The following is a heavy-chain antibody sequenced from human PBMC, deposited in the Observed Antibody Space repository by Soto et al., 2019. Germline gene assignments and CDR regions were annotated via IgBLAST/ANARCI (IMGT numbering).Heavy chain of an antibody. Sequence: GGSLRLSCAASGFTFSRYDMHWVRQAPGKGLEWVAVISYDGSNKYYADSVKGRFTISRDNSKNTLYLQMNSLRAEDTAVYYCARSNRYYYTSGSYHDYWGQGTLVTVSS. V-gene: IGHV3-30-3*01. CDR2: ISYDGSNK. J-gene: IGHJ4*02. CDR3: ARSNRYYYTSGSYHDY. CDR1: GFTFSRYD. D-gene: IGHD3-10*01.